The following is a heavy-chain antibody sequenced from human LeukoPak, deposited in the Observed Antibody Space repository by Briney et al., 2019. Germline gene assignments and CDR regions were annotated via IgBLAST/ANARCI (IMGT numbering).Heavy chain of an antibody. CDR2: ISDDGSNK. J-gene: IGHJ4*02. D-gene: IGHD6-19*01. CDR1: GFTLSHYA. CDR3: ARDLYSGGWFPDF. V-gene: IGHV3-30*01. Sequence: GGSLRLSCTASGFTLSHYAMHWIRQAPGKGLEWVAVISDDGSNKYYADSVKGRFNVSRDNSKNTLYVQMNGLRAEDTAVYYCARDLYSGGWFPDFWGQGTLVTVSS.